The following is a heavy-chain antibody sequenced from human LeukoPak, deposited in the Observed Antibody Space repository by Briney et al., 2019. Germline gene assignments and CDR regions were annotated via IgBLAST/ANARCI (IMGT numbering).Heavy chain of an antibody. J-gene: IGHJ4*02. D-gene: IGHD6-19*01. V-gene: IGHV4-38-2*02. CDR1: GYSINSGYY. CDR2: IWHTGST. Sequence: SSETLSLTCTVSGYSINSGYYWGWIRQPPGKGLEWIGSIWHTGSTYYNPSLKSRVTISVDTSKNQFSLKLTSVTAADTAVYYCARITDLSVATDYWGQGTLVTVSS. CDR3: ARITDLSVATDY.